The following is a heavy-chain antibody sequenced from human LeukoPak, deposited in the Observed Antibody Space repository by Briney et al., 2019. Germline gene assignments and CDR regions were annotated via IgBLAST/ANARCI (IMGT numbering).Heavy chain of an antibody. CDR1: GFTFDSHA. D-gene: IGHD3-16*01. V-gene: IGHV3-23*01. CDR2: ISASGADT. Sequence: GGSLRLSCVASGFTFDSHAMSWVRQAPGKGLEWVSGISASGADTYYADSVKGRFTISRDHSKNMLYLQMTSLRADDTAAYYCARRQVGYTFGSPDCWGQGTLVTVSS. J-gene: IGHJ4*02. CDR3: ARRQVGYTFGSPDC.